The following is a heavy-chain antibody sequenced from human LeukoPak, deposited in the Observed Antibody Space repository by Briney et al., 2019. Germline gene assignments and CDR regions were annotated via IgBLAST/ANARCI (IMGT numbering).Heavy chain of an antibody. CDR3: AKDRGGGYSYGFVDY. CDR1: GFTFSSYA. Sequence: GGSLRRSCAASGFTFSSYAMSWVRQGPGKGLEWVSAISGSGGSTYDADSVKGLYTMYSDNTKATLYLQMNSLRAEDTAVYYCAKDRGGGYSYGFVDYWGQGTLVTVSS. D-gene: IGHD5-18*01. J-gene: IGHJ4*02. V-gene: IGHV3-23*01. CDR2: ISGSGGST.